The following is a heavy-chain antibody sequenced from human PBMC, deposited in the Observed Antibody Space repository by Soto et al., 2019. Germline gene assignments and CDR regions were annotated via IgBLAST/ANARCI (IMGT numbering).Heavy chain of an antibody. CDR3: ERERQHWLVDY. CDR2: IYYSGST. J-gene: IGHJ4*02. D-gene: IGHD6-19*01. Sequence: SETLSLTCTVSGGSVSSGSYYWSWIRQPPGKGLEWIGYIYYSGSTNYNPSLKSRVTISVDTSKNQFSLKLSSVTAADTAVYYCERERQHWLVDYWGRGTLVTVSS. CDR1: GGSVSSGSYY. V-gene: IGHV4-61*01.